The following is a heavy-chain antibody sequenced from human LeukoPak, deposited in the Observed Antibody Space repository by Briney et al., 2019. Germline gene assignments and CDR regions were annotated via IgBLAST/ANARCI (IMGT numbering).Heavy chain of an antibody. J-gene: IGHJ3*02. V-gene: IGHV3-21*01. D-gene: IGHD5-12*01. CDR1: GFTFSSYS. CDR3: ARTSVVATTRDAFDI. Sequence: PGGSLRLSCAASGFTFSSYSMNWVRQAPGKGLEWVSSIISSSRYTYYADSVKGRFTISRDNAKNSLYLQMNSLRAEDTAVYYCARTSVVATTRDAFDIWGQGTMVTVSS. CDR2: IISSSRYT.